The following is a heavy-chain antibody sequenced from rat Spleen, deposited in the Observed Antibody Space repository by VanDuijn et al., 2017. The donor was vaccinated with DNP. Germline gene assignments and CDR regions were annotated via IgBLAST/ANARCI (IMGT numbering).Heavy chain of an antibody. CDR2: ITNSGGST. Sequence: EVQLVESGGGLVQPGRSLKLSCAASGFTFSNYGMAWVRQDPTKGLEWVASITNSGGSTYYRDSVKGRFTISRDNAKSTLYLQMDSLRSEDTATYYCTTGSYFDYWGQGVMVTVSS. J-gene: IGHJ2*01. CDR3: TTGSYFDY. CDR1: GFTFSNYG. V-gene: IGHV5-27*01. D-gene: IGHD5-1*01.